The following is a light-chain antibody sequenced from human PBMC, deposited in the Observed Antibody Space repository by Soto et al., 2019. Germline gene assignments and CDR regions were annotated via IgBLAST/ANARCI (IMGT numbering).Light chain of an antibody. CDR2: GAS. CDR1: ASVSTN. Sequence: EIVLTQSPATLSLAPGERVTLSCRASASVSTNLAWYKQQAGQAPSLLIYGASTRATGIPARFSGSGSGTEFTLTISSLEPEDFAVDYCQQRSNWPTFGRGTKVDIK. CDR3: QQRSNWPT. V-gene: IGKV3-11*01. J-gene: IGKJ1*01.